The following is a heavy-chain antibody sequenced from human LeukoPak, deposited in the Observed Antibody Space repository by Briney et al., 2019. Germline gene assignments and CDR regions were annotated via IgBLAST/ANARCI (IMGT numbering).Heavy chain of an antibody. D-gene: IGHD3-3*01. CDR2: IDWDDDK. CDR3: ARTQRFLEWLTLDY. V-gene: IGHV2-70*11. Sequence: SGPTLVNPTQTLTLTCTFSGFSLSTSGMCVSWIRQPPGKALEWLARIDWDDDKYYSTSLKTRLTISKDTSKNQVVLTMTNMDPVDTATYYCARTQRFLEWLTLDYWGQGTLVTVSS. CDR1: GFSLSTSGMC. J-gene: IGHJ4*02.